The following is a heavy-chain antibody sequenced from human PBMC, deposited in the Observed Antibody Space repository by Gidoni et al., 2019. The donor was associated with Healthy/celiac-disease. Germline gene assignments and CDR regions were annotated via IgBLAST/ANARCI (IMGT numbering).Heavy chain of an antibody. J-gene: IGHJ6*02. V-gene: IGHV3-21*01. Sequence: EVQLVESGGGLVKPGGSLRLSCAAPGFTFRSYSMNWVRQAPGKGLECVSSISSSSSYIYYADSVKGRFTISRDNAKNSLYLQMNSLRAEDTAVYYCARDYGGAAILYGVDVWGQGTTVTVSS. CDR2: ISSSSSYI. D-gene: IGHD2-2*01. CDR1: GFTFRSYS. CDR3: ARDYGGAAILYGVDV.